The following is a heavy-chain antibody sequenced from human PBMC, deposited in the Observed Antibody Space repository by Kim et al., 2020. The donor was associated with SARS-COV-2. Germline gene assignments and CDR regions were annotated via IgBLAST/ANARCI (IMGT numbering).Heavy chain of an antibody. CDR3: ASKWFRESLSYYYYGMDV. CDR2: IYYSGST. V-gene: IGHV4-39*01. D-gene: IGHD3-10*01. CDR1: GGSISSSSYY. J-gene: IGHJ6*02. Sequence: SETLSLTCTVSGGSISSSSYYWGWIRQPPGKGLEWIGSIYYSGSTYYNPSLKSRVTISVDTSKNQFSLKLSSVTAADTAVYYCASKWFRESLSYYYYGMDVWGQGTTVTVSS.